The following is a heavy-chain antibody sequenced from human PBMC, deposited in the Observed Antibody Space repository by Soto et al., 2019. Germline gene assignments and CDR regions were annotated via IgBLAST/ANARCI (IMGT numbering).Heavy chain of an antibody. CDR3: ARGPEGHAFDI. CDR1: GFTFSSYA. J-gene: IGHJ3*02. Sequence: ESGGGLVQPGGSLRLSCAASGFTFSSYAMHWVRQAPGKGLEYVSTISRNGGSTYYANSVKGRFTISRDNSKNTLFLQMGSLRAEDMAVYYCARGPEGHAFDIWGQGTMVTVSS. V-gene: IGHV3-64*01. CDR2: ISRNGGST.